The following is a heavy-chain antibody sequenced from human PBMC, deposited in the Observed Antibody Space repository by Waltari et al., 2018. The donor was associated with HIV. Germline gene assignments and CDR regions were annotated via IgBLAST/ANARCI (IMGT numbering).Heavy chain of an antibody. CDR3: ARGLRLGELSLYKYAFDI. CDR1: GGAISSYY. J-gene: IGHJ3*02. CDR2: IYTSGST. Sequence: QVQLVESGPGLVKPSETLAPNCTVPGGAISSYYWSWIRLPAAKGPAWIGRIYTSGSTNYNPSLKSRVTLSVDTSMNQFSLKLSSVTAADTAVYYCARGLRLGELSLYKYAFDIWGQGTMVTVSS. V-gene: IGHV4-4*07. D-gene: IGHD3-16*02.